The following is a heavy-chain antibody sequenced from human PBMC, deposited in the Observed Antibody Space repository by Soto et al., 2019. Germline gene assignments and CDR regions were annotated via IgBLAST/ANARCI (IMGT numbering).Heavy chain of an antibody. J-gene: IGHJ6*02. CDR1: GFTFSSYG. Sequence: GGSLRLSCTASGFTFSSYGMHWVRQAPGKGLEWLSVIWYDGSYKYYADSVKGRFTISRDESKDTLYLQVNSLRAEDTAVYYCARLGLPSNTSFRYGLDVWGRGTMVTVSS. CDR3: ARLGLPSNTSFRYGLDV. CDR2: IWYDGSYK. D-gene: IGHD2-2*01. V-gene: IGHV3-33*01.